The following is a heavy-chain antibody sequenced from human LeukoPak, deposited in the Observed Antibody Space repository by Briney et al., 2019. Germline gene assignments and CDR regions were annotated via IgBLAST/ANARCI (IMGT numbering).Heavy chain of an antibody. CDR2: IYPGDSDT. CDR1: GYSFTSYW. J-gene: IGHJ3*02. Sequence: GESLKISCQGSGYSFTSYWIVWVRQMPGKGLEWMGIIYPGDSDTRYSPSFQGQVTISADKSISTAYLQWSSLKASDTAMYYCARLRDRLLWGAFDIWGQGTMVTVSS. D-gene: IGHD3-10*01. CDR3: ARLRDRLLWGAFDI. V-gene: IGHV5-51*01.